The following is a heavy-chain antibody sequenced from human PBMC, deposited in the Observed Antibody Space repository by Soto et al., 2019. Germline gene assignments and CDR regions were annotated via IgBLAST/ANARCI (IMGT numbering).Heavy chain of an antibody. J-gene: IGHJ4*02. D-gene: IGHD6-19*01. CDR2: IIPILGIA. CDR3: RQEQWLKGFDY. Sequence: QVQLVQSGAEVKKPGSSVKVSCKASGGTFSSYTISWVRQAPGQGLEWMGRIIPILGIANYAQKFQGRVTITADKSTSTAYMELSSLRSEDTAVYYCRQEQWLKGFDYWGQGTLVTVSS. CDR1: GGTFSSYT. V-gene: IGHV1-69*02.